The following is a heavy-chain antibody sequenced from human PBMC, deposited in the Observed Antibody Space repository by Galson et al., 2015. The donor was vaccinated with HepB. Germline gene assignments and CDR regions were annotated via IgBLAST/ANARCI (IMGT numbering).Heavy chain of an antibody. V-gene: IGHV3-15*01. CDR3: TTADDDSVLYYYHAMEV. CDR1: GFTFSNAW. Sequence: SLRLSCAASGFTFSNAWMFWVRKPPGKGLEWVGRIKSKIDGGTTDYAAPVKGRFVISRDDSKRTVYLQTNSLKTEDTAVYYCTTADDDSVLYYYHAMEVWGQGTTLTVSS. J-gene: IGHJ6*02. CDR2: IKSKIDGGTT. D-gene: IGHD4-17*01.